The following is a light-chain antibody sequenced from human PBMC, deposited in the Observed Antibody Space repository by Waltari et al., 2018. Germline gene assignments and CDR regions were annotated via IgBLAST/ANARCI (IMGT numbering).Light chain of an antibody. CDR2: DAS. J-gene: IGKJ5*01. CDR1: QSIRVE. CDR3: QQRNDWPIT. Sequence: EIVLTQSPATLSLSPGERATLSCRASQSIRVEVDWYQQRPGQPPRLLISDASNRVTGIQGRFTGSGSGTDFTLTISSREPEDSGVYYCQQRNDWPITFGQGTRLEIK. V-gene: IGKV3-11*01.